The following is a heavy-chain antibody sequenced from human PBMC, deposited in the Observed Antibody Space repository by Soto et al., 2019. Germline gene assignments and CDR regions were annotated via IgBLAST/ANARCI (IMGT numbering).Heavy chain of an antibody. D-gene: IGHD4-17*01. V-gene: IGHV3-23*01. J-gene: IGHJ2*01. CDR2: ISGSSGST. CDR1: GFTFSSYA. Sequence: EVQLLESGGGLVQPGGSLRLSCAASGFTFSSYAMSWVRQAPGKGLEWVSAISGSSGSTYYADSVKGQFTISRDNSKNTLYLQMNSLRAEDTAVYYCAKEVTTVTGGRRYFDHWGRGTLVTVSS. CDR3: AKEVTTVTGGRRYFDH.